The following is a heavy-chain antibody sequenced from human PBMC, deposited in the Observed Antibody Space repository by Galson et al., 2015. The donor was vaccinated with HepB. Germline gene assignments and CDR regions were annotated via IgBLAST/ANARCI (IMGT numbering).Heavy chain of an antibody. CDR2: ISVYSGNT. Sequence: SVKVSCKASGYTFSTYGISWVRQAPGQGLEWMGWISVYSGNTNYAQKLQGRVTMTTDTSTTTAYMELRSLTSDDTAVYYCARDKRGREDWFDPWGQGTLVTVSS. CDR1: GYTFSTYG. J-gene: IGHJ5*02. CDR3: ARDKRGREDWFDP. D-gene: IGHD3-10*01. V-gene: IGHV1-18*01.